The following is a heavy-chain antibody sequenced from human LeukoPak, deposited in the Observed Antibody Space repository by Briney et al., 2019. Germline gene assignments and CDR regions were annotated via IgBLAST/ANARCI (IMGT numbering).Heavy chain of an antibody. D-gene: IGHD3-22*01. Sequence: PGRSLRLSCAASGFTFSIYGMHWVRQAPGKGLEWEAVISYHGNNKYYADSVKGRFTISRDNSKNTLCLQMNSLRAEDTAVYYCARCPESSGYYYELDSWGQGTLVTVSS. V-gene: IGHV3-30*03. CDR3: ARCPESSGYYYELDS. J-gene: IGHJ4*02. CDR1: GFTFSIYG. CDR2: ISYHGNNK.